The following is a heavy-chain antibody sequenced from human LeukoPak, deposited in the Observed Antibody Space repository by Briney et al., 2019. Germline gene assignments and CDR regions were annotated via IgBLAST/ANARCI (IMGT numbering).Heavy chain of an antibody. CDR3: ARESPFGVVDYRMDV. Sequence: ASVKVSCKASGYTFTSYDINWVRQATGQGLEWMGWMNPNSGNTGYAQKFQGRVTMTRNTSISTAYMELSSLRSEDTAVYYCARESPFGVVDYRMDVWEQGTPVTVSS. J-gene: IGHJ6*01. CDR1: GYTFTSYD. D-gene: IGHD3-3*01. V-gene: IGHV1-8*01. CDR2: MNPNSGNT.